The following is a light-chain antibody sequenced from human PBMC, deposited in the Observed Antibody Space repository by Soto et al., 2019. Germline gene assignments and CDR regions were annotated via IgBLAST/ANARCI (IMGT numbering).Light chain of an antibody. CDR2: GAS. J-gene: IGKJ1*01. CDR3: QQYGSSPWT. V-gene: IGKV3-20*01. CDR1: QNIRSNY. Sequence: ETVLTQSPGTLSLSPGERATLSCRASQNIRSNYLAWYRQTPGQAPRLLIYGASNRATGIADRFSGSGSRTDFTLIISRLEPEDFALYDCQQYGSSPWTFGQGTKVAIK.